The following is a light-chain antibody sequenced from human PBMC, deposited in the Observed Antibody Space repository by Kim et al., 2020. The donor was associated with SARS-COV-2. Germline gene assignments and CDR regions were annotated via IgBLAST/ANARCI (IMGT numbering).Light chain of an antibody. CDR1: EVGRRS. J-gene: IGLJ2*01. Sequence: GQRARTTGGGNEVGRRSVYWCQEKQGQGPVLVIYNDSDRHSGIRERYSGSSSGNTDTLTISRVGAGDEADYYCQGWESNSGHRGVFGGGTQLTVL. V-gene: IGLV3-21*01. CDR2: NDS. CDR3: QGWESNSGHRGV.